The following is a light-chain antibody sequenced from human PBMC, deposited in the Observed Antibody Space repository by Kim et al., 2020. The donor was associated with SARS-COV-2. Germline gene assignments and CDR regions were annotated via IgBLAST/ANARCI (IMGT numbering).Light chain of an antibody. CDR3: QVWDSSSDHPG. J-gene: IGLJ2*01. CDR1: NIGSKS. V-gene: IGLV3-21*04. Sequence: APGKTARITCGGNNIGSKSVHWYQRKPGQAPVLVIYYDSNRPSGIPERFSGSNSGNTATLTISRVEAGDEADYYCQVWDSSSDHPGFGGGTKLTVL. CDR2: YDS.